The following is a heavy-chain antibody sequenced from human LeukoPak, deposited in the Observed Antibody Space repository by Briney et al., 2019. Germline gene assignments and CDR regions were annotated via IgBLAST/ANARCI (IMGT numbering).Heavy chain of an antibody. D-gene: IGHD1-26*01. CDR2: INPSGGST. V-gene: IGHV1-46*01. CDR1: GYSFTSYY. J-gene: IGHJ4*02. CDR3: AREGVSGSYLGY. Sequence: ASVKVSCKASGYSFTSYYIHWVRLAPGQGLEWMGVINPSGGSTRYAQKFQDRVTMTRDMSTSTVYMEPSSLRSEDTAVYYCAREGVSGSYLGYWGQGTLVTVSS.